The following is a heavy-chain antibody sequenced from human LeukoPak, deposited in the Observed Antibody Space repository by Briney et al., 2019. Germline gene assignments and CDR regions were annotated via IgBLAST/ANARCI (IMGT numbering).Heavy chain of an antibody. CDR3: ATSNVYLDN. Sequence: RGSLRLSCAASGFTFSVYSMNWVRQAPGKGLEWVSYITGRSDTVYYADSVKGRFTISRDNAKNSVYLQMDSLRAEDTAVYYCATSNVYLDNWGQGTLVTVSS. V-gene: IGHV3-48*01. D-gene: IGHD2-8*01. J-gene: IGHJ4*02. CDR1: GFTFSVYS. CDR2: ITGRSDTV.